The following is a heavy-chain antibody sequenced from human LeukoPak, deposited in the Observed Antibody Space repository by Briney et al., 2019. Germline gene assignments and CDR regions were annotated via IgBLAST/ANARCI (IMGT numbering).Heavy chain of an antibody. V-gene: IGHV1-18*01. D-gene: IGHD3-9*01. J-gene: IGHJ4*02. CDR1: GYTFTSYG. CDR3: ARITYYDILTGYYGYYFDY. CDR2: ISAYNGNT. Sequence: ASVTVSCKASGYTFTSYGISWVRQAPGQGLEWMGWISAYNGNTNYAQKLQGRVTMTTDTSTSTAYMELRSLRSDDTAVYYCARITYYDILTGYYGYYFDYWGQGTLVTVSS.